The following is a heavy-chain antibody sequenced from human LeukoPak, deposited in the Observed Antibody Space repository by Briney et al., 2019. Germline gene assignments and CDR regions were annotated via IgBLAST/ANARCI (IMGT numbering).Heavy chain of an antibody. J-gene: IGHJ5*02. CDR2: IYPGDSDT. CDR1: GYSFNNYW. V-gene: IGHV5-51*01. D-gene: IGHD6-13*01. CDR3: ASSGGSSWYDWFDP. Sequence: GESLKISCKGSGYSFNNYWIGWVRQMPGKGLEWMGIIYPGDSDTGYSPSFQGQVTISADKSISTAYLQWSNLKASDTAMYYCASSGGSSWYDWFDPWGQGTLVTVSS.